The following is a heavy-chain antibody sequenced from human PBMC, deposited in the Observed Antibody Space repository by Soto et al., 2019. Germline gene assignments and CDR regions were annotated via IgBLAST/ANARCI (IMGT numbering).Heavy chain of an antibody. Sequence: EVQLLESGGGLVQPGGSLRLSCAASGFTFSSYAMSWVRQAPGTGLEWVSAISGSGSSTYYADSVKGRFAISRDISKKALYLQMDSLRADDTDVYYCAKDDRRRLLVWFGNGIDVWGQGTTVKVSS. V-gene: IGHV3-23*01. J-gene: IGHJ6*02. CDR1: GFTFSSYA. D-gene: IGHD3-10*01. CDR3: AKDDRRRLLVWFGNGIDV. CDR2: ISGSGSST.